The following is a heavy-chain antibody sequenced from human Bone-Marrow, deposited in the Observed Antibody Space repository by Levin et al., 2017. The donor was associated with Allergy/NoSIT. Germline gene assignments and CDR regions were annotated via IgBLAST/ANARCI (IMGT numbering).Heavy chain of an antibody. CDR1: GFTFSGYA. CDR3: ARAGGLRGGYSTAGYYYGMDV. D-gene: IGHD5-18*01. V-gene: IGHV3-30*04. J-gene: IGHJ6*02. Sequence: GGSLRLSCAASGFTFSGYALYWVRQAPGKGLEWLALTSYDGSKEYYGDSVKGRFTISRDNSKKTLYLQMNSLRPEDTAVYYCARAGGLRGGYSTAGYYYGMDVWGQGTTVTFSS. CDR2: TSYDGSKE.